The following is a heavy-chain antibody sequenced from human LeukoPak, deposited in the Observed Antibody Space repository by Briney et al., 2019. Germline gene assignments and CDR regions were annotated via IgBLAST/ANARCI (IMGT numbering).Heavy chain of an antibody. CDR2: ISSSGSTI. CDR3: ARVALTYDAFDI. V-gene: IGHV3-48*03. CDR1: GFTFSSYD. Sequence: PGGTLRLSCAVSGFTFSSYDMNWVRQAPGKGLEWVSYISSSGSTIYYADSVKGRFTISRDNAKNSLYPQMNSLRAEDTAVYYCARVALTYDAFDIWGQGTMVTVSS. D-gene: IGHD3-9*01. J-gene: IGHJ3*02.